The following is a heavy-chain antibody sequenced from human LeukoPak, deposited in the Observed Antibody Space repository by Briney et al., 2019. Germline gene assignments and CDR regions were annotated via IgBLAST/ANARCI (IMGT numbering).Heavy chain of an antibody. Sequence: GGSLRLSCAASGFTVSSNFMSWVRQAPGKGLEWVSVIYSGGSTCYADSVKGRFTISRHNSKNTLYLQMNSLRAEDTAVYYCARAPDGYEAFDIWGQGTMVTVSS. V-gene: IGHV3-53*04. D-gene: IGHD3-22*01. CDR3: ARAPDGYEAFDI. CDR1: GFTVSSNF. J-gene: IGHJ3*02. CDR2: IYSGGST.